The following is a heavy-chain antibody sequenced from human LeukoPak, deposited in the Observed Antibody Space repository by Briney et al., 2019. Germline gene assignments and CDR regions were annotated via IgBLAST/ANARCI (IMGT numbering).Heavy chain of an antibody. D-gene: IGHD1-14*01. CDR1: GYTFTGYY. CDR3: ARALVPVSAFDI. J-gene: IGHJ3*02. CDR2: INPNSGGT. V-gene: IGHV1-2*02. Sequence: WASVKVSCKASGYTFTGYYMHWVRQAPGQGLEWMGWINPNSGGTNYAQKFQGRVTMTRDTSISTAYMELSRLRSDDTAVYYCARALVPVSAFDIWGQGTMVTVSS.